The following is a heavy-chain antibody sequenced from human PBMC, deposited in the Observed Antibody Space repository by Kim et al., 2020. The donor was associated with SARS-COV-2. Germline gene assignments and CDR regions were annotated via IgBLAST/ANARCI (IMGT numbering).Heavy chain of an antibody. V-gene: IGHV4-31*02. CDR3: ARGRIFGVVTEFDY. D-gene: IGHD3-3*01. J-gene: IGHJ4*02. Sequence: NPSLKSRVTISVDTSKNQFSLKLSSVTAADTAVYYCARGRIFGVVTEFDYWGQGTLVTVSS.